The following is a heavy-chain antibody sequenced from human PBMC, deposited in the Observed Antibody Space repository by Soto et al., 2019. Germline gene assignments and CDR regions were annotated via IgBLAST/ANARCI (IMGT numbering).Heavy chain of an antibody. Sequence: SETLSLTCTVSGGSISSSSYYWGWIRQPPGKGLEWIGSIYYSGSTYYNPSLKSRVTISVDTSKNQFSLKLSSVTAADTAVYYCARQRKWELLLSWGQGTLVTVSS. CDR3: ARQRKWELLLS. J-gene: IGHJ5*02. CDR2: IYYSGST. V-gene: IGHV4-39*01. CDR1: GGSISSSSYY. D-gene: IGHD1-26*01.